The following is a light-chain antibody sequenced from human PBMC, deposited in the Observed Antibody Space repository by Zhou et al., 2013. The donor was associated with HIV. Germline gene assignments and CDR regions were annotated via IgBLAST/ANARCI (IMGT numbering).Light chain of an antibody. CDR1: QTISSY. CDR2: GAS. CDR3: QQSYTFPYT. V-gene: IGKV1-39*01. J-gene: IGKJ2*01. Sequence: DIELTQSPSSLSASVGDRVTITCWASQTISSYLNWFQHKPGRAPEVLIFGASSLQSGVPSRFSGDGSGTEFTLTINNVQPEDSATYYCQQSYTFPYTFGQGTNLDIK.